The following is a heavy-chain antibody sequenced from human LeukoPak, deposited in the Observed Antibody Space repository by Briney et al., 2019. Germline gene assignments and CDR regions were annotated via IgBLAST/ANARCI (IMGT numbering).Heavy chain of an antibody. V-gene: IGHV5-51*01. CDR3: ARQSRDGSKTRGYYFDY. CDR1: GYSFINYC. CDR2: IYPADSDT. J-gene: IGHJ4*02. Sequence: GESLKISCQVSGYSFINYCIGWLRQMPGKGLESMGIIYPADSDTTYSPSFQGPVTISADKSISTVYLQWSRLKASDTAIYYCARQSRDGSKTRGYYFDYWGQGTLVTVSS. D-gene: IGHD3-10*01.